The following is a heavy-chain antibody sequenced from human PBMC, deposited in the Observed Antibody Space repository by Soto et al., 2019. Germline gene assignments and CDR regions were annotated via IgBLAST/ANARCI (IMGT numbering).Heavy chain of an antibody. Sequence: NPSETLSLTCTVSGGSISSYYWSWIRQPPGKGLEWIGYIYYSGSTNYNPSLKSRVTISVDTSKNQFSLKLSSVTAADTAVYYCARAAYDFWSGYSKLNWFDPWGQGTLVTVSS. CDR1: GGSISSYY. CDR3: ARAAYDFWSGYSKLNWFDP. CDR2: IYYSGST. V-gene: IGHV4-59*01. D-gene: IGHD3-3*01. J-gene: IGHJ5*02.